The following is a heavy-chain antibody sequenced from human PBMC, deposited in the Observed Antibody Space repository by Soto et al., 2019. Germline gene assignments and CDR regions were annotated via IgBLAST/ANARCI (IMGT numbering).Heavy chain of an antibody. CDR3: ASHTISPHYFDY. CDR1: GGSISSGGYY. D-gene: IGHD3-3*01. Sequence: SETLSLTCTVSGGSISSGGYYWSWIRQHPGKGLEWIGYIYYSGSTYYNPSLKSRVTISVDTSKNQFSLKLSSVTAADTAVYYCASHTISPHYFDYWGQGTLVTVSS. J-gene: IGHJ4*02. CDR2: IYYSGST. V-gene: IGHV4-31*03.